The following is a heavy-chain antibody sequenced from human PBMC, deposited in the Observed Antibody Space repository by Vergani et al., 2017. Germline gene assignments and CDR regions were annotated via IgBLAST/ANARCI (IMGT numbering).Heavy chain of an antibody. V-gene: IGHV3-11*04. CDR2: ISSSGTTI. CDR1: GFSLRDYY. J-gene: IGHJ3*02. D-gene: IGHD3-10*02. CDR3: ARGDYHVSFEI. Sequence: GQLVESGGGLVKPGGSLRLSCAASGFSLRDYYMTWIRQAPGKGLEWISYISSSGTTIYYADSVKGRFTISRDNAKNLVFLQMDSLRAEYTALYYCARGDYHVSFEIWGRGTMVTISS.